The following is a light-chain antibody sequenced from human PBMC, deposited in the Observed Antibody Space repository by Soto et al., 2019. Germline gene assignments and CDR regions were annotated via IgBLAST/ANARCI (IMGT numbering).Light chain of an antibody. J-gene: IGKJ3*01. CDR2: GAS. CDR3: QQYGSSPFT. V-gene: IGKV3-20*01. CDR1: QSVSSPY. Sequence: EVVLTQSPVTLSLSPGERATLSCRASQSVSSPYLAWYQQKPGQPPRLLIYGASSRPTDIPDRFIGSGSGTELTLTIARLAPEDFAMYYCQQYGSSPFTFGPGTKVDI.